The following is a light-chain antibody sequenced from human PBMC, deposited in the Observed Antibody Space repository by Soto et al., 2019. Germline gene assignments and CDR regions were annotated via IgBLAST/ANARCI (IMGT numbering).Light chain of an antibody. CDR2: DAS. CDR3: QQYDGAPLT. V-gene: IGKV3-11*01. Sequence: EIVLKQSPATLSLSQGERATLSCRASHSVDFFLAWYQQKPGQPPRLLMYDASNRATGIPARFSGSGSGTDFTLTISSLEPEDFAVCFCQQYDGAPLTFGPGTKVDIK. CDR1: HSVDFF. J-gene: IGKJ3*01.